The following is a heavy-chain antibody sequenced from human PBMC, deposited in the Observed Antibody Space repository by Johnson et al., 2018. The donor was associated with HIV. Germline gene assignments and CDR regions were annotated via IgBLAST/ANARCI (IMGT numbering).Heavy chain of an antibody. CDR2: VSWNGIST. J-gene: IGHJ3*02. CDR3: TTPGYDTEDAFDI. V-gene: IGHV3-20*04. D-gene: IGHD3-9*01. CDR1: GFSIDDYA. Sequence: VQLVESGGGVVRPGGSLRLSCAAFGFSIDDYAMSWVRQVPGKGLEWVSGVSWNGISTNYADSVKGRFSISRDNVKNSLYLQMDSLRVEDTAFYYCTTPGYDTEDAFDIWGQGTMVTVSS.